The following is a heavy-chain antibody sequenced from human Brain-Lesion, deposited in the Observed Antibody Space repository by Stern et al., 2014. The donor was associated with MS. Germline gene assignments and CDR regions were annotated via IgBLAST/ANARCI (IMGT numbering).Heavy chain of an antibody. D-gene: IGHD2-2*01. CDR3: ARGRVVPGFQYYATDV. V-gene: IGHV4-61*02. Sequence: QVQLQESGPGLVKPSQTLSLSCTVSGGSISSGGYYWSWIRQPAGKGLEWIGRIFNSGSTSYNPSLKSRVTISIDTPKNQFSLRLTSMTAADTAVYYCARGRVVPGFQYYATDVWGQGTTVIV. CDR2: IFNSGST. J-gene: IGHJ6*02. CDR1: GGSISSGGYY.